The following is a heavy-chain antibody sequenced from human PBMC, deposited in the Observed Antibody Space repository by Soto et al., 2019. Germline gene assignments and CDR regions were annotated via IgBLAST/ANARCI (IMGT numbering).Heavy chain of an antibody. J-gene: IGHJ6*02. V-gene: IGHV4-39*01. Sequence: SETLSPTCTVSGFSISSSIYYWAWIRQHPGKWLEWPGSIYYSGSTYYNPSLKSRVTISVDTSKNQFSLKLSSVTAADTAVYYCARGGRYDFWSGYTTNYYYGMDVWGQGTTVTVSS. CDR2: IYYSGST. D-gene: IGHD3-3*01. CDR3: ARGGRYDFWSGYTTNYYYGMDV. CDR1: GFSISSSIYY.